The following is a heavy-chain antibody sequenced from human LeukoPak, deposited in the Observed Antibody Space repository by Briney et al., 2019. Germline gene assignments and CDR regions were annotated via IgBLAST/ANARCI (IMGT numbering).Heavy chain of an antibody. CDR2: IYSGGST. V-gene: IGHV3-53*01. D-gene: IGHD5-12*01. CDR1: GFTVSSNY. CDR3: ARAFSDYEFDY. J-gene: IGHJ4*02. Sequence: HSGGSLRLSCAASGFTVSSNYMSWVRQAPGEGLEWVSVIYSGGSTYYADSVKGRFTISRDNSKNTLYLQMNSLRAEDTAVYYCARAFSDYEFDYWGQGTLVTVSS.